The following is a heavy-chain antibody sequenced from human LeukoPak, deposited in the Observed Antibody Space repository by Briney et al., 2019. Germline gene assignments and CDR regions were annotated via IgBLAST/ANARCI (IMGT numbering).Heavy chain of an antibody. V-gene: IGHV4-59*01. CDR1: GASISGYY. Sequence: PSETLSLTCTVSGASISGYYWTWIRQPPGKGLEWIGYIYYTGSTNYNPSLKSRVTMSVDRSKNQFSLELTSVTAADTAVYYCARAGPRRDGYDVDYWGQGTLVTVSS. J-gene: IGHJ4*02. D-gene: IGHD5-24*01. CDR3: ARAGPRRDGYDVDY. CDR2: IYYTGST.